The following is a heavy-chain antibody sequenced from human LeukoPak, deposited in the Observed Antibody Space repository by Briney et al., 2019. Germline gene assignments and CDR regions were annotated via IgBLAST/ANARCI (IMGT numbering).Heavy chain of an antibody. CDR2: ISAYNGNT. Sequence: ASVKVSCKASGYTFTSYGISWVRQAPGQGLEWMGWISAYNGNTNYAQKLQGRVTMTTDTSTSTAYMELRSLRSDDTAVYYCARRQLERRGEYYYYYMDVWGKGTTVTVSS. CDR3: ARRQLERRGEYYYYYMDV. V-gene: IGHV1-18*01. J-gene: IGHJ6*03. CDR1: GYTFTSYG. D-gene: IGHD1-1*01.